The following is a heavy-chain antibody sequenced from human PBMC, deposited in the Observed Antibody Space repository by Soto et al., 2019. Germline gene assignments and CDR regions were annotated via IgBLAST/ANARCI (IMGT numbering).Heavy chain of an antibody. J-gene: IGHJ2*01. Sequence: SQTLSLTCAISGDSVSSSSVTWNWIRQSPSRGLEWLGRTYYRSKWYNDYAISVKSRIAINSDTSKNQLSLQLDSVTPDDTAVYFCARDGSASHWYFDVWGRGILVT. CDR1: GDSVSSSSVT. CDR3: ARDGSASHWYFDV. D-gene: IGHD6-19*01. V-gene: IGHV6-1*01. CDR2: TYYRSKWYN.